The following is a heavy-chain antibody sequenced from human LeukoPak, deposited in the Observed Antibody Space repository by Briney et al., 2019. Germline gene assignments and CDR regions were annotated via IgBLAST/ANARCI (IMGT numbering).Heavy chain of an antibody. V-gene: IGHV3-21*01. J-gene: IGHJ2*01. D-gene: IGHD3-9*01. Sequence: GGSLRLSCAASGFTFSSYSMNWVRQAPGKGLEWVSSISSSSSYIYYADSVKGRFTISRDNAKNSLYLQMNSLRAGDTAVYYCARNAVYYDILTGYSSYWYFDLWGRGTLVTVSS. CDR3: ARNAVYYDILTGYSSYWYFDL. CDR1: GFTFSSYS. CDR2: ISSSSSYI.